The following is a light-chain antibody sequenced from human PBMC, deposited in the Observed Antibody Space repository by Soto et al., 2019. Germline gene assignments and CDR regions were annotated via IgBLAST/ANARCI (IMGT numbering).Light chain of an antibody. Sequence: QSVLTQPPSVSGAPGQRVSISCTGSSSNIGAGKDVHWYQQVPGTAPKLLIYANTNRPSGVPDRFSGSKSGTSASLAITGLQAEDEADFYCQSYDTSLSGWVFGGGTKLTVL. CDR1: SSNIGAGKD. CDR3: QSYDTSLSGWV. V-gene: IGLV1-40*01. J-gene: IGLJ3*02. CDR2: ANT.